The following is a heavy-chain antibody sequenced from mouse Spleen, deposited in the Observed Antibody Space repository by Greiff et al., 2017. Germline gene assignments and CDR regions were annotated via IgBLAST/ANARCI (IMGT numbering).Heavy chain of an antibody. CDR1: GYAFTNYL. Sequence: VQLQQSGAELVRPGTSVKVSCKASGYAFTNYLIEWVKQRPGQGLEWIGVINPGSGGTNYNEKFKGKATLTADKSSSTAYMQLSSLTSEDSAVYYCARSRDYGLDYWGQGTTLTVSS. D-gene: IGHD2-4*01. CDR2: INPGSGGT. V-gene: IGHV1-54*01. J-gene: IGHJ2*01. CDR3: ARSRDYGLDY.